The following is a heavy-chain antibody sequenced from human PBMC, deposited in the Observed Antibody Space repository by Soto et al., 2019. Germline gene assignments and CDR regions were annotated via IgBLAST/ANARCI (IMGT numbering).Heavy chain of an antibody. J-gene: IGHJ5*02. Sequence: SETLSLTCTVSGASINDFYWSWIRQTPGKGLEWVGFMYYSETTKYNPSLKGRVNMSLDTSKNQVSLHLKSVTAADTAVYYCARANSSTWYKLEYKWFDPWGQGTQVTVS. CDR2: MYYSETT. CDR1: GASINDFY. D-gene: IGHD6-13*01. V-gene: IGHV4-59*01. CDR3: ARANSSTWYKLEYKWFDP.